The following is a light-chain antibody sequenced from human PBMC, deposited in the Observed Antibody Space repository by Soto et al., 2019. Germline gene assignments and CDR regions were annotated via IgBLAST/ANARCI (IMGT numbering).Light chain of an antibody. CDR2: TAS. CDR1: QHISVW. Sequence: DIQMTQSPSFVSASVGDRVTITCRAPQHISVWLAWYQQKPGKAPKLLIHTASNLQSGVPSRFSGGGSGTDFTLTISSLQPEDFATYYCQQANSSPFTFGGGTKVEIK. J-gene: IGKJ4*01. CDR3: QQANSSPFT. V-gene: IGKV1-12*01.